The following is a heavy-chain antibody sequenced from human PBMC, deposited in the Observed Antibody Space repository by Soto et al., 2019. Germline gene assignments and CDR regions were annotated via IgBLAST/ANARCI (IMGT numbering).Heavy chain of an antibody. CDR1: GYIFTTYW. D-gene: IGHD3-9*01. V-gene: IGHV5-51*01. CDR2: IYPGDSDT. Sequence: GESLKISCKGSGYIFTTYWIGWVRQMPGKGLEWMGIIYPGDSDTRYSPSFQGQVTISADKSISTAYLQWSSLKASDTAMYYCARPVRYFDWSFGASYNWFDPWGQGTLVTVSS. CDR3: ARPVRYFDWSFGASYNWFDP. J-gene: IGHJ5*02.